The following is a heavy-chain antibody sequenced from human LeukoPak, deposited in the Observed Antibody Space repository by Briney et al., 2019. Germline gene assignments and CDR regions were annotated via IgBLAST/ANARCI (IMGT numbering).Heavy chain of an antibody. D-gene: IGHD6-19*01. Sequence: PSETLSLTCTVSGGSISSYYWTWIRQPPGKGLEWIGYIYHSGSTYYNPSLKSRVTISVDRSKNQFSLKLSSVTAADTAVYCCARDPALADSSGPNQLFDYWGQGTLVTVSS. CDR3: ARDPALADSSGPNQLFDY. CDR2: IYHSGST. J-gene: IGHJ4*02. V-gene: IGHV4-59*12. CDR1: GGSISSYY.